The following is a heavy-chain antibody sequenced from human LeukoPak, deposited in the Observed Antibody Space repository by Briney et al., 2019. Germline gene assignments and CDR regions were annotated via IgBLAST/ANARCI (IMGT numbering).Heavy chain of an antibody. V-gene: IGHV4-38-2*02. CDR2: IYHSGST. CDR1: GYSISSGYY. J-gene: IGHJ3*02. Sequence: SETLSLTCTVSGYSISSGYYWGWIRQPPGKGLEWIGSIYHSGSTYYNPSLKSRVTISVDTSKNQFSLKLSSVTAADTAVYYCARAGRVSGVLWFGAFDIWGLGTMVTVSS. CDR3: ARAGRVSGVLWFGAFDI. D-gene: IGHD3-10*01.